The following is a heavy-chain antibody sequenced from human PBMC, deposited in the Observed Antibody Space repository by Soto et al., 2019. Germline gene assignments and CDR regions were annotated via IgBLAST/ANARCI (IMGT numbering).Heavy chain of an antibody. D-gene: IGHD2-2*01. J-gene: IGHJ6*02. CDR1: GGTFSSYA. CDR3: ARATGDCSSTSCYDVYYYGLDV. Sequence: SVKVSCKASGGTFSSYAISWVRQAPGQGLEWMGGIIPIFGTANYAQKFQGRVTITADKSTSTAYMGLSSLRSEDTAVYYCARATGDCSSTSCYDVYYYGLDVWGHGPTVT. V-gene: IGHV1-69*06. CDR2: IIPIFGTA.